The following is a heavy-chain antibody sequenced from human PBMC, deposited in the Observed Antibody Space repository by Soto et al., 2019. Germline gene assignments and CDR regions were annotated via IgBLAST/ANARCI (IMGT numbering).Heavy chain of an antibody. Sequence: QVQLVQSGAEVKKPGASVKVSCKASGYTFTGYYMHWVRQAPGQGLEWMGWINPNSGCTNYEQKFQGSFTMTMDTSISTDYMELSSLISDDRAVYYCARDPWLLGWYWGQGTLVTGSS. CDR1: GYTFTGYY. CDR2: INPNSGCT. J-gene: IGHJ4*02. D-gene: IGHD7-27*01. V-gene: IGHV1-2*02. CDR3: ARDPWLLGWY.